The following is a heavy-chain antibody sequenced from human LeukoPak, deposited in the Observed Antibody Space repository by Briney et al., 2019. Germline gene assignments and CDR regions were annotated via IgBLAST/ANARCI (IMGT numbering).Heavy chain of an antibody. D-gene: IGHD6-13*01. Sequence: GASVKVSCKASGYTFTGYYMHWVRQAPGQGLEWMGWINPNSGGTNYAQKFQGRVTMTRDTSISTAYMELSRLRSDDTAVYYCATSRLGSSWLYYYYGMDVWGQGTTVTVSS. CDR3: ATSRLGSSWLYYYYGMDV. CDR2: INPNSGGT. V-gene: IGHV1-2*02. CDR1: GYTFTGYY. J-gene: IGHJ6*02.